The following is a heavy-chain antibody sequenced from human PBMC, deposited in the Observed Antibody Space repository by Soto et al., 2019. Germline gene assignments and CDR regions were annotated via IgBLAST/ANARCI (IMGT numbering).Heavy chain of an antibody. J-gene: IGHJ4*02. CDR2: ISSGSSYI. V-gene: IGHV3-21*01. CDR3: AKTYYDFWSGYYPIDY. D-gene: IGHD3-3*01. Sequence: GGSLRLSCAASGFTFSTYNMNWVRQAPGKGLEWVSSISSGSSYIFYADSVKGRFTISRDNAKNSLYLQMNSLRAEDTAVYYCAKTYYDFWSGYYPIDYWGQGTLVTVSS. CDR1: GFTFSTYN.